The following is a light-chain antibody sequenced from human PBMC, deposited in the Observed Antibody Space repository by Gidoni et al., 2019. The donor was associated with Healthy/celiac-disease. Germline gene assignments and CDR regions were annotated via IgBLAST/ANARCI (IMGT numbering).Light chain of an antibody. CDR3: QAWDSSIVV. Sequence: SYVLTPPPSVSVPPGQTASITCSGDKLGDKYACWYQQKPGQSPVLVIYQGSKRPSGIPARFSGSNSGNTATLTISGTQAMDEADYYCQAWDSSIVVFGGGTKLTVL. CDR2: QGS. CDR1: KLGDKY. J-gene: IGLJ2*01. V-gene: IGLV3-1*01.